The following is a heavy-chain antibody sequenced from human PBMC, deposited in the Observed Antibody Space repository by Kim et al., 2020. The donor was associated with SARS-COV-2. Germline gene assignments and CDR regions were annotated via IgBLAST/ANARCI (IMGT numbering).Heavy chain of an antibody. CDR1: GFTFNRYG. CDR3: ARDGTTDWYPRGYFDS. V-gene: IGHV3-33*05. D-gene: IGHD3-9*01. CDR2: ISYDGNNR. Sequence: GGSLRLSCAASGFTFNRYGMHWVRQAPGKGLEWVAVISYDGNNRNYADSVKGRFTISGDNSKNTLALQMNSLRADDTAVYYCARDGTTDWYPRGYFDSWGQGTLLTVSS. J-gene: IGHJ4*02.